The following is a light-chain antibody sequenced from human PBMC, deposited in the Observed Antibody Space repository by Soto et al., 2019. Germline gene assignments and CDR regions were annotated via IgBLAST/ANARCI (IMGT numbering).Light chain of an antibody. Sequence: DIQLTQSPSLLSASVGDRVTITCRASQGISSYLAWYQQKPGKAPKLLIYAASTLQSRVPSRFSGSGSGTEFTLTISSLQPEDFATYYCQQLNSYPLNFGGGTKGDIK. J-gene: IGKJ4*01. V-gene: IGKV1-9*01. CDR2: AAS. CDR3: QQLNSYPLN. CDR1: QGISSY.